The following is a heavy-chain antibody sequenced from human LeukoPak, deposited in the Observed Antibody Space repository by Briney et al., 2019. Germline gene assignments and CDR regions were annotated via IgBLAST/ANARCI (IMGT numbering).Heavy chain of an antibody. CDR2: IIPILGIA. V-gene: IGHV1-69*04. Sequence: ASVKVSCKASGGTFSSYAISWVRQAHGQGLEWMGRIIPILGIANYAQKLQGRVTMTTDTSTSTAYMELRSLRSDDTAVYYCAYRAAAGTDYWGQGTLVTVSS. CDR3: AYRAAAGTDY. CDR1: GGTFSSYA. J-gene: IGHJ4*02. D-gene: IGHD6-13*01.